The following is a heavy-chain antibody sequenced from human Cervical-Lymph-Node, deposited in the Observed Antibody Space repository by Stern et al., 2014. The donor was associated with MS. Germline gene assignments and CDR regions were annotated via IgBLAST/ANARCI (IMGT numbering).Heavy chain of an antibody. CDR1: GFTFSSYS. CDR2: ISSGGSYI. CDR3: ARGRGGNYRYYFDY. J-gene: IGHJ4*02. D-gene: IGHD4-23*01. Sequence: EMKLVESGGGLVKPGGSLRLSCAASGFTFSSYSMNWVRQAPGKGLEWVASISSGGSYIYYADSLKGRFTISRDNAKNSLYLQMNSLRAEDTAVYYCARGRGGNYRYYFDYWGQGTLVTVSS. V-gene: IGHV3-21*01.